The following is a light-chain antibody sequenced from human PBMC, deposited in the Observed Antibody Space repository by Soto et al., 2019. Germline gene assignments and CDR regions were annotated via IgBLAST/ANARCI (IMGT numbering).Light chain of an antibody. V-gene: IGKV3-20*01. CDR1: QSVSTSD. J-gene: IGKJ4*01. CDR3: QQYDRSLT. CDR2: GAS. Sequence: EIVLTQSPGTLSLSPGERATLPCRASQSVSTSDFAWYQQKPGQAPRLLMYGASHRASGIPDRFSGSGSGTDFTLTISRLEPEDFAVYYCQQYDRSLTFGGGTKVDIK.